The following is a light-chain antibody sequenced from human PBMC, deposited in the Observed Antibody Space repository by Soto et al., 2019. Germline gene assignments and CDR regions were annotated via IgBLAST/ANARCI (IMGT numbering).Light chain of an antibody. CDR2: EVS. J-gene: IGLJ1*01. Sequence: QSALTQPPSASGSPGQSVTISCTGTSSDVGGYNYVSWYQQHPGKAPKLMIYEVSKRPSGVPDRFSGSKSGNTASLTVSGLQAEDEADYYCSSYAGSNNLGVFGTVTKLTVL. V-gene: IGLV2-8*01. CDR1: SSDVGGYNY. CDR3: SSYAGSNNLGV.